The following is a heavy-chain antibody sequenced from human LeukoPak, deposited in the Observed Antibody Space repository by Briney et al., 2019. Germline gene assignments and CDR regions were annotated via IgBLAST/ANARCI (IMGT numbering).Heavy chain of an antibody. CDR1: GGTFSSYA. CDR3: AREYPGYGDYAVY. D-gene: IGHD4-17*01. CDR2: SIPIFGTA. V-gene: IGHV1-69*13. Sequence: ASVKVSCKASGGTFSSYAISWVRQAPGQGLEWMGGSIPIFGTANYAQKFQGRVTITADESTSTAYMELSSLRSEDTAVYYCAREYPGYGDYAVYWGQGTLVTVSS. J-gene: IGHJ4*02.